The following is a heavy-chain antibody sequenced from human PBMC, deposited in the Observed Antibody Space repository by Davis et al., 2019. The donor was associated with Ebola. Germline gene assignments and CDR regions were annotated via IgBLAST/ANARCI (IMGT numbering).Heavy chain of an antibody. CDR2: ISYDGSNK. CDR1: GFTFSSYA. D-gene: IGHD1-26*01. J-gene: IGHJ4*02. V-gene: IGHV3-30-3*01. Sequence: GESLKISCAASGFTFSSYAMHWVRQAPGKGLEWVAVISYDGSNKYYADSVKGRFTISRDNSKNTLYLQMNSLRAEDTAVYYCARVRSAYSGSYYVGYWGQGTLVTVSS. CDR3: ARVRSAYSGSYYVGY.